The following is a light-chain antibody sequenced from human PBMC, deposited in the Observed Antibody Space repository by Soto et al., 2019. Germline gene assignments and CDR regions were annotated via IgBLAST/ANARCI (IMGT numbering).Light chain of an antibody. CDR3: NQYNNWPLA. Sequence: EIVMTQSPATLSVSPGERATLSCRASQSVRDNLAWYQQKPGQAPGLLIYGASIRATGISARFSGSGSGTDFTLTISSLQSEDFAIYYCNQYNNWPLAFGPGTKVDIK. V-gene: IGKV3-15*01. J-gene: IGKJ3*01. CDR2: GAS. CDR1: QSVRDN.